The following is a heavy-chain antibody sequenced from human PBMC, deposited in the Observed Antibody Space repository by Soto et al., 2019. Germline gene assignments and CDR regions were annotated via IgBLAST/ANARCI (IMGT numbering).Heavy chain of an antibody. Sequence: SETLSLTCAVYGGSFSGYYWSWIRQPPGKGLEWIGEINHSGSTNYNPSLKSRVTISVDTSKNQFSLKLSSVTAADTAVYYCARGLADYYDSSGYYSYWGQGTLVTVSS. CDR1: GGSFSGYY. CDR3: ARGLADYYDSSGYYSY. V-gene: IGHV4-34*01. D-gene: IGHD3-22*01. CDR2: INHSGST. J-gene: IGHJ4*02.